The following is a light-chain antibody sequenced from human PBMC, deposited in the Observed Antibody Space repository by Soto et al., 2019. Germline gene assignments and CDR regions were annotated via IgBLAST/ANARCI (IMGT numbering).Light chain of an antibody. CDR2: EIT. V-gene: IGLV2-14*01. CDR3: SSYTSSSTWV. J-gene: IGLJ3*02. CDR1: SSDVGGYNY. Sequence: QSALTQPASVSGSPGQSITISCTGTSSDVGGYNYVSWYQQHPGKAPKLMIYEITNRSSGVSNRFSGSKSGNTASLPISGLQAEDEADYYCSSYTSSSTWVFGGGTKLTVL.